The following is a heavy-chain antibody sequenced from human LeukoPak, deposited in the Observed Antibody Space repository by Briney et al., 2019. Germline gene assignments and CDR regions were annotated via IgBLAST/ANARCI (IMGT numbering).Heavy chain of an antibody. CDR3: ATGQPYDY. Sequence: GGSLRLSCVASGLFYSSSGMNWIRQAPGKGLEWISYISSRSTTIYYADSVKGRFTISRDNAKNSVYLQMNSLRVDDTAIYYCATGQPYDYWGQGTLVTVSS. D-gene: IGHD2-2*01. V-gene: IGHV3-48*03. J-gene: IGHJ4*02. CDR2: ISSRSTTI. CDR1: GLFYSSSG.